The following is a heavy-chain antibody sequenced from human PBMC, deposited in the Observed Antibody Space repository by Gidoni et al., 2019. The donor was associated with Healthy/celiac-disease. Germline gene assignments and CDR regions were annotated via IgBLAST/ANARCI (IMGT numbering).Heavy chain of an antibody. Sequence: SYSMNWVRQAPGKGLEWVSYISSSSSTIYYADSVKGRFTISRDNAKNSLYLQMNSLRDEDTAVYYCARNDYSNFDYWGQGTLVTVSS. J-gene: IGHJ4*02. CDR1: SYS. CDR3: ARNDYSNFDY. D-gene: IGHD4-4*01. CDR2: ISSSSSTI. V-gene: IGHV3-48*02.